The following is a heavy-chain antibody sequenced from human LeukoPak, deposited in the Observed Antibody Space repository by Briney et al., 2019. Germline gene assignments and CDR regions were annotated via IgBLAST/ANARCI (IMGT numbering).Heavy chain of an antibody. V-gene: IGHV3-23*01. CDR3: AKDRRTYYDSSGIFDY. J-gene: IGHJ4*02. Sequence: GGSLRLSCAASGFTFSSYAMSWVRQAPGKGLEWVSAISGSGGSTYYADSVKGRFTISRDNSKNTLYLQMNSLRAEDTPVYYCAKDRRTYYDSSGIFDYWGQGTLVTVSS. CDR1: GFTFSSYA. D-gene: IGHD3-22*01. CDR2: ISGSGGST.